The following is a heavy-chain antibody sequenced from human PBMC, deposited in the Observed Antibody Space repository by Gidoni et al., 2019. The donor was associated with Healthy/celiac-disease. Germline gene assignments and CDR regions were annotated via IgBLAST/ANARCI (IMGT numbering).Heavy chain of an antibody. Sequence: QVQLVQSGDEVKKPGASVKVSCKASGYTFTSSGISWVLHAPGQGLDVMGWISAYNGNTNYAQKLQGRVTMTTDTSTSTAYMELRSLRSDDTAVYYCARDVSPGAGSYYDFWSGYMKPLRFDYWGQGTLVTVSS. CDR2: ISAYNGNT. D-gene: IGHD3-3*01. V-gene: IGHV1-18*01. CDR3: ARDVSPGAGSYYDFWSGYMKPLRFDY. J-gene: IGHJ4*02. CDR1: GYTFTSSG.